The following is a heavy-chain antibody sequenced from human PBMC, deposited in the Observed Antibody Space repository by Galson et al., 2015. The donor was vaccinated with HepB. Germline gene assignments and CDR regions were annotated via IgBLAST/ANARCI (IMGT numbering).Heavy chain of an antibody. CDR1: GDSVSSNSAA. CDR2: TYYRSKWYN. D-gene: IGHD3-10*01. J-gene: IGHJ3*02. Sequence: CAISGDSVSSNSAAWNWIRQSPSRGLELLGRTYYRSKWYNDYAGSVKSRITVNADTSKNQLSLQLKYVTPEDTAVYYCVRGAGAFDTWGQGTLVTVSS. CDR3: VRGAGAFDT. V-gene: IGHV6-1*01.